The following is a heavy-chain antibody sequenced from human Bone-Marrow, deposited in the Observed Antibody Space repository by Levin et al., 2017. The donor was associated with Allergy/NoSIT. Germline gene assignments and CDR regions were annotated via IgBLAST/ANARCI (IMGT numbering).Heavy chain of an antibody. CDR3: ARGVDV. V-gene: IGHV4-34*01. Sequence: GSLRLSCAVHGGSFNDYYWSWFRQPPGKGLEWIGEINHSGITNYNPSVTSRVTMSVETPKQQFSLKLASVTAADTAVYFCARGVDVWGQGTLVTVSS. CDR1: GGSFNDYY. J-gene: IGHJ3*01. CDR2: INHSGIT.